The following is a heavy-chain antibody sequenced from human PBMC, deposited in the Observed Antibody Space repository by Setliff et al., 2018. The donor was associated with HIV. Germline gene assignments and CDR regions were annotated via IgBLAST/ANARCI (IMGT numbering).Heavy chain of an antibody. CDR2: IIPIFGTT. CDR1: GGTFSSYA. J-gene: IGHJ4*02. CDR3: ARNSDYVWSSWRLFSFDY. Sequence: SVKVSCKASGGTFSSYAISWVRQAPGQGLEWMGGIIPIFGTTNYAQKFQGRLTISKDNSNSQVVLTLTDVAPMDTATYYCARNSDYVWSSWRLFSFDYWGQGSLVTVSS. V-gene: IGHV1-69*05. D-gene: IGHD3-16*01.